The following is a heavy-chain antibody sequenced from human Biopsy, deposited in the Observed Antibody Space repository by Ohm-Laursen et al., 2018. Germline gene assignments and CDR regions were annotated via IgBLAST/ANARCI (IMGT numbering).Heavy chain of an antibody. CDR2: INPSGGT. J-gene: IGHJ5*02. Sequence: GTLSLTCAVYDGSFSGYYWSWLRQSPGMGLEWIGEINPSGGTNYNPSLAGRVSISLDTSKIHLALNLTSVTAADTAVYYCARHPTGFWFDPWGQGTLVIVSS. CDR3: ARHPTGFWFDP. V-gene: IGHV4-34*01. CDR1: DGSFSGYY.